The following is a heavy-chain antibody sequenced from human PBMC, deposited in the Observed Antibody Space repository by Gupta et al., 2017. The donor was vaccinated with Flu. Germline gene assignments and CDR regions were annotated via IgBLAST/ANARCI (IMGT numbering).Heavy chain of an antibody. D-gene: IGHD3-22*01. J-gene: IGHJ3*02. CDR2: INPNSGGT. CDR3: ARTYYYDSSGQWESAFDI. Sequence: QVQLVQSGAEVKKPGASVKVSCKASGYTFTGYYMHWVRQAPGQGLEWMGWINPNSGGTNYAQKFQGRVTMTRDTSISTAYMELSRLRSDDTAVYYCARTYYYDSSGQWESAFDIWGQGTMVTVSS. CDR1: GYTFTGYY. V-gene: IGHV1-2*02.